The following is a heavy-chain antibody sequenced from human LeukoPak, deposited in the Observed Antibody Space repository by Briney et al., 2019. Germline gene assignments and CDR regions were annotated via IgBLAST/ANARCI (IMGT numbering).Heavy chain of an antibody. CDR1: GFTFSSYD. CDR3: ARDSVMKY. Sequence: GGSLRLSCAASGFTFSSYDMHWVRQAPGKGLEWVSYISTTSSSIYYADSVKDRFIISRDNAKNSLYLHMNSLRDEDTAVYYCARDSVMKYWGQGTLVTVSS. CDR2: ISTTSSSI. J-gene: IGHJ4*02. V-gene: IGHV3-48*02.